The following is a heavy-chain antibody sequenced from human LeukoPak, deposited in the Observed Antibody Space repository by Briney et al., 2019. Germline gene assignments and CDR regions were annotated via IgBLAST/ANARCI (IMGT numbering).Heavy chain of an antibody. CDR2: IYNSGST. Sequence: SETLSLTCTVSGDSFSYFYWSWIRQPPGKGLEWIGYIYNSGSTNYNPSLKSRVTISLDTSKNQFSLKLSSVTAADTAVYYCARGAVAAAGRTFDFWGQGTLVTVSS. J-gene: IGHJ4*02. CDR3: ARGAVAAAGRTFDF. V-gene: IGHV4-59*01. CDR1: GDSFSYFY. D-gene: IGHD6-13*01.